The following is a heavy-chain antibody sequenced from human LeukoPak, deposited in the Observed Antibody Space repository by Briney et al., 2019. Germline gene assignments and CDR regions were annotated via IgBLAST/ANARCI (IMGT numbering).Heavy chain of an antibody. V-gene: IGHV3-9*01. J-gene: IGHJ3*02. CDR3: APDAFDI. CDR1: GFSFDDYA. CDR2: ITWNSGTI. Sequence: GGSLRLSCAASGFSFDDYAMHWVRQAPGKGLEWVSGITWNSGTIAYADSVKGRFTISRDNAKNTLYLQMNGLRAEDTAVYYCAPDAFDIWGQGTMVTVSS.